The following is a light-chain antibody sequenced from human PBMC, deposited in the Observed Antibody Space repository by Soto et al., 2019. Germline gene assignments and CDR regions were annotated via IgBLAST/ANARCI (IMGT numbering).Light chain of an antibody. CDR3: QQDNNWPWT. CDR1: QSISDT. J-gene: IGKJ1*01. V-gene: IGKV3-15*01. Sequence: VMTLYPPTLSSSQGVISTLSFRASQSISDTLAWYQQKPGQAPRLLIYGASKRATGFPARFSGSGSGTDFTLTISSLQSEDFAVYYCQQDNNWPWTFGQGTKVDI. CDR2: GAS.